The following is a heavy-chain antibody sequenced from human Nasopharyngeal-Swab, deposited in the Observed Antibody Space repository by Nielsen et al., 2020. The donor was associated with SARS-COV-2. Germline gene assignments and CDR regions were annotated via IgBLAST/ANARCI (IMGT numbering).Heavy chain of an antibody. J-gene: IGHJ5*02. CDR1: GGSISSGDYY. V-gene: IGHV4-31*03. CDR2: IYYSGST. Sequence: SETLSLTCTVSGGSISSGDYYWSWIRQHPGKGLEWIGYIYYSGSTYYNPSLKSRVTISVDTSKNQFSLKLSSVTAADTAVYYCARDGTNGGDNWFDPWGQGTLVTVSS. CDR3: ARDGTNGGDNWFDP. D-gene: IGHD2-8*01.